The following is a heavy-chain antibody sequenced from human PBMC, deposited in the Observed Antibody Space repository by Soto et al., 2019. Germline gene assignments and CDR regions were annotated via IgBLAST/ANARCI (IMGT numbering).Heavy chain of an antibody. CDR2: IIPIFGTA. J-gene: IGHJ6*02. Sequence: GSALKVSCMKTGGSFITKAVIWGRQDRGHGLEWMGGIIPIFGTANYAQKFQGRVTITADESTSTAYMELSSLRSEDTAVYYCATTPPYYYDRPGSSPGLYVWGQGTTVPVSS. D-gene: IGHD3-22*01. CDR1: GGSFITKA. V-gene: IGHV1-69*01. CDR3: ATTPPYYYDRPGSSPGLYV.